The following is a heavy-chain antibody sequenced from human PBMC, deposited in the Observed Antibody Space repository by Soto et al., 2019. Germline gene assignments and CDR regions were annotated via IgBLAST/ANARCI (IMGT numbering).Heavy chain of an antibody. CDR3: ARDSSGWYDYYYYGMDV. J-gene: IGHJ6*02. CDR2: ISSSSSYI. Sequence: GGSLRLSCAASGFTFSSYSMNWVPQAPGKGLDGVSSISSSSSYIYYADSVKGRFTISRDNAKNSLYLQMNSLRAEDTAVYYCARDSSGWYDYYYYGMDVWGQGTTVTVSS. V-gene: IGHV3-21*01. D-gene: IGHD6-19*01. CDR1: GFTFSSYS.